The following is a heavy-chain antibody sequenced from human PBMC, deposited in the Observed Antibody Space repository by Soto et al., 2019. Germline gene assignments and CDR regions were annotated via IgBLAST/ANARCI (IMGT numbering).Heavy chain of an antibody. Sequence: VHLLESGGGLVQPGGSLRLSCATSGFTLSSYAMSWVRQAPGKGLEWVSPISGSGGSTYYADSVKGRFTISRDNSKNTLYLQMNSLRAEDTAVYYCARGYDILSHFDYWGQGTLVTVSS. CDR1: GFTLSSYA. CDR2: ISGSGGST. J-gene: IGHJ4*02. V-gene: IGHV3-23*01. CDR3: ARGYDILSHFDY. D-gene: IGHD3-9*01.